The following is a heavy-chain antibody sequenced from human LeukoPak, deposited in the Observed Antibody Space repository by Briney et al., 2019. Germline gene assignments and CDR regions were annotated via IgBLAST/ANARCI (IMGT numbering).Heavy chain of an antibody. CDR3: ARGVNYYDSSGYYYSNWFDP. CDR1: GFTFSSYW. CDR2: INSDGSST. V-gene: IGHV3-74*01. D-gene: IGHD3-22*01. J-gene: IGHJ5*02. Sequence: PGGSLRLSCAASGFTFSSYWMHWVRQAPGKGLVWVSRINSDGSSTSYADSVKGRFTISRDNAKNTLYLQMNSLRAEDTAVYYCARGVNYYDSSGYYYSNWFDPWGQGTLVTVSS.